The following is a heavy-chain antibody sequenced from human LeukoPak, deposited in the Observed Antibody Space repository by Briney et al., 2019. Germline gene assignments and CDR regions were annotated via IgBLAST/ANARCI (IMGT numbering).Heavy chain of an antibody. D-gene: IGHD6-6*01. V-gene: IGHV1-46*01. CDR2: INPSGGST. CDR1: GYTFTNYY. Sequence: ASVKVSCKASGYTFTNYYIHWVRQAPGQGLDGMGIINPSGGSTSYAQKFQGRVTMTGDTSTSTVTMDLSSLRSEDTAVYYCARGGSVYTGSPELGYYNYYMDVWGKGTTVTVSS. CDR3: ARGGSVYTGSPELGYYNYYMDV. J-gene: IGHJ6*03.